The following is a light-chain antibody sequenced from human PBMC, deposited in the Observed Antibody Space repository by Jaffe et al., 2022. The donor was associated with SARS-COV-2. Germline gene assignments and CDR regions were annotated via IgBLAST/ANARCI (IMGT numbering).Light chain of an antibody. J-gene: IGKJ2*01. V-gene: IGKV3-20*01. CDR3: HQYGSSPSYI. CDR2: GAS. CDR1: QSVNNNY. Sequence: IVLTQSPGTLSLSPGERAALSCRASQSVNNNYLAWYQQKPGQAPRLLIHGASNRATGIPDRFSGSGSGTDFTLTITRLEPEDSAVYYCHQYGSSPSYIFGQGTKLEIK.